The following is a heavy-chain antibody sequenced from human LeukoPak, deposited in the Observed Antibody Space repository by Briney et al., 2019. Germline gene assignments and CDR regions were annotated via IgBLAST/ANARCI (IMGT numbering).Heavy chain of an antibody. J-gene: IGHJ4*02. V-gene: IGHV3-30*02. CDR3: AKDPTTVVITYFDY. D-gene: IGHD4-23*01. CDR1: GFTFSSYG. Sequence: PGGSLRLSCAASGFTFSSYGMHWVRQAPGKGLEWVAFIRYDGSNKYYADSVKGRFTISRDNSKNTLYLQMNSLRAEDTAVYYCAKDPTTVVITYFDYWGQGTLVTVSS. CDR2: IRYDGSNK.